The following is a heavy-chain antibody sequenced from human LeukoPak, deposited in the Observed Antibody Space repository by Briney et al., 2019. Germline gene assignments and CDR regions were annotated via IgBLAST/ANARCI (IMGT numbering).Heavy chain of an antibody. D-gene: IGHD5-12*01. CDR1: GFTFSTYY. CDR2: IKQDGSEK. CDR3: TRHVPSSGYANFDY. J-gene: IGHJ4*02. V-gene: IGHV3-7*03. Sequence: GGSLRLSCAASGFTFSTYYMSWVRQAPGTGLEWVANIKQDGSEKYYVDSVKGRFTISRDNAKNSLYLQMNSLKTEDTAVYYCTRHVPSSGYANFDYWGQGTRVTVSS.